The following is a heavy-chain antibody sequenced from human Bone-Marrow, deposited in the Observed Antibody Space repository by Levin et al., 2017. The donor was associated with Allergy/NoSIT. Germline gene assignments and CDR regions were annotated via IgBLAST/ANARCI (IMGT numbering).Heavy chain of an antibody. V-gene: IGHV3-15*01. CDR3: SLYRSGYCDH. D-gene: IGHD3-22*01. Sequence: PGASVKVSCAASGFTFSNAWMSWARQAPGKGLEWVGRIQTNTDGGASDYAANVNGRFSISRDDSRNTLYLQMNNLKTEDTAVYYCSLYRSGYCDHWGQGTLVTVSS. CDR1: GFTFSNAW. CDR2: IQTNTDGGAS. J-gene: IGHJ5*02.